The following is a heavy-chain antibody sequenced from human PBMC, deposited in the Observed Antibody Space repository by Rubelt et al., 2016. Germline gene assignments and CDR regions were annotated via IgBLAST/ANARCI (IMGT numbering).Heavy chain of an antibody. D-gene: IGHD1-1*01. Sequence: QVQLVQSGAEVKKPGASVKVSCKASGYTFTGYGISWVRQAPGQGLEWMGWISAYDGNTNYAQKCQGRVTMTTDTSTSTAYMELRSLRSDDTAVYFCARDQLALYAFDIWGQGTMVTVSS. V-gene: IGHV1-18*01. CDR2: ISAYDGNT. CDR3: ARDQLALYAFDI. CDR1: GYTFTGYG. J-gene: IGHJ3*02.